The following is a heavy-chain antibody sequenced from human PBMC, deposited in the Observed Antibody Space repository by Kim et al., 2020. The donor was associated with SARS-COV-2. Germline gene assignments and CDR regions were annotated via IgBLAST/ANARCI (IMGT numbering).Heavy chain of an antibody. D-gene: IGHD2-15*01. Sequence: GGSLRLSCEASGFTFENVWMNWVRQAPGQGPEWVGRIKRRLEGATTDYAAPVKGRFTISRDDSKRMVFLQLNSLKTEDTAVYYCLPSVDCRLLNCKGAHHFADWGQGALVTVSS. CDR2: IKRRLEGATT. V-gene: IGHV3-15*01. CDR1: GFTFENVW. CDR3: LPSVDCRLLNCKGAHHFAD. J-gene: IGHJ4*02.